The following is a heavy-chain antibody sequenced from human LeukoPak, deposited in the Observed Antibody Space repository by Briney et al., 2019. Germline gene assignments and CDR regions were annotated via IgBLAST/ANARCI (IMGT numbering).Heavy chain of an antibody. CDR1: GYSFTSYW. Sequence: GESLKISCKGSGYSFTSYWIGWVRQMSGKGLEWMGIIYPGDSDTRYSPSFQGQVTISADKSISTAYLQWSSLKASDTAMYYCASTVEAYCGGDCPLDYWGQGTLVTVSS. V-gene: IGHV5-51*01. D-gene: IGHD2-21*02. J-gene: IGHJ4*02. CDR3: ASTVEAYCGGDCPLDY. CDR2: IYPGDSDT.